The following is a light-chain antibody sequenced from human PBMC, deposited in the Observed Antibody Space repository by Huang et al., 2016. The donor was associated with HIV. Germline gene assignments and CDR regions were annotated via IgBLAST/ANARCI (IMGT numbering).Light chain of an antibody. Sequence: EIVMTQSPATLSVSPGERATLSCRASQSVSSNLAWYQQKPRQAARLLIYGASASATGIPARSSGSGSGTEFTLTISSLRSEDFAVYYCQQYNNWPPLITFGQGTRLEIK. J-gene: IGKJ5*01. CDR2: GAS. CDR3: QQYNNWPPLIT. V-gene: IGKV3-15*01. CDR1: QSVSSN.